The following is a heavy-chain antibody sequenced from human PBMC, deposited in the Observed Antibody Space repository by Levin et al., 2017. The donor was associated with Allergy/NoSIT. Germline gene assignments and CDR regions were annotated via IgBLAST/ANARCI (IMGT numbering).Heavy chain of an antibody. J-gene: IGHJ4*02. D-gene: IGHD1-14*01. V-gene: IGHV3-9*01. Sequence: SLKISCAASGFTFDDYAMDWVRQAPGKGLEWVSSISWNSGSIGYADSIKGRFTISRDNAKNALYLHMNSLTSDDTALYYCAKGIRRDGRLIPDYWGQGTLVTVSS. CDR2: ISWNSGSI. CDR3: AKGIRRDGRLIPDY. CDR1: GFTFDDYA.